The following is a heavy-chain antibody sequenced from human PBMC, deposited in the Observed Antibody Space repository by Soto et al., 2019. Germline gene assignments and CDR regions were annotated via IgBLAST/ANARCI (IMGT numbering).Heavy chain of an antibody. CDR2: IYHTGAA. J-gene: IGHJ3*02. CDR1: GGSLSSDNFF. D-gene: IGHD6-25*01. Sequence: QVQLQESGPGLVKPSQTLSVTCTVSGGSLSSDNFFWSWVRQHPETGLEWVGYIYHTGAAYYNPSFKGGLPISLARSRNGFSRSLISLTAAARAVYYCARKVISPATSVVFDIWGQGTMVPVS. V-gene: IGHV4-31*03. CDR3: ARKVISPATSVVFDI.